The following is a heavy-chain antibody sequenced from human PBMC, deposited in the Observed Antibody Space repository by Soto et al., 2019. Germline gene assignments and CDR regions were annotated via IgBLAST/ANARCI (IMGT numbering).Heavy chain of an antibody. D-gene: IGHD3-3*01. CDR2: IKQDGSEK. J-gene: IGHJ4*02. CDR1: GFTFSSYW. Sequence: GGSLRLSCAASGFTFSSYWMSWVRQAPGKGLEWVANIKQDGSEKYYVDSVKGRFTISRDNAKNSLYLQMNSLRAEDTAVYYCARELILEWLLWSPTFDYWGQGTLVTSPQ. V-gene: IGHV3-7*01. CDR3: ARELILEWLLWSPTFDY.